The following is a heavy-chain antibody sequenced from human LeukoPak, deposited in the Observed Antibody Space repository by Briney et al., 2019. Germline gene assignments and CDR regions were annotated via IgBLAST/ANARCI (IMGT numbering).Heavy chain of an antibody. D-gene: IGHD2/OR15-2a*01. CDR3: AKGGNIRVLDYYYYMDV. Sequence: PGGSLRLSCAASGLTFSIHWMNWVRQAPGKGLECVANINQDGSDKYYVDSVKGRFTISRDNSKNTLYLQMNSLGAEDTAVYYCAKGGNIRVLDYYYYMDVWGKGTTVTVSS. CDR2: INQDGSDK. V-gene: IGHV3-7*03. J-gene: IGHJ6*03. CDR1: GLTFSIHW.